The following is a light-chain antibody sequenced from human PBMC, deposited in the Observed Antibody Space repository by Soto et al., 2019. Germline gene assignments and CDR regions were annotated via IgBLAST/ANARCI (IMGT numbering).Light chain of an antibody. V-gene: IGKV4-1*01. J-gene: IGKJ5*01. CDR3: QQYNNWPPT. Sequence: DIVMTQSTDSLAVSLGERATINCKSSRSVLSSSNNKNYLAWYQQKPGQPPNLLIYWASTRESGVPDRFSGSGSGTDFTLTISSLQAEDVAVYYCQQYNNWPPTFGQGTRLEVK. CDR2: WAS. CDR1: RSVLSSSNNKNY.